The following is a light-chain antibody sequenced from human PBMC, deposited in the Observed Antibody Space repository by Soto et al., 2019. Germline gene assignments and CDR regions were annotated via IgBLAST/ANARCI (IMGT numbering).Light chain of an antibody. Sequence: DTRLTQSQSSFFPFVGAGVTIPSRQSQGFGRYLNWYQKKPGKAPQLLIYTASSLQSGVPSRFSGSGSGTDFTLTISSLQPEDFATYYCQQTYSSFTFGQGTKLEIK. CDR1: QGFGRY. V-gene: IGKV1-39*01. CDR2: TAS. J-gene: IGKJ2*01. CDR3: QQTYSSFT.